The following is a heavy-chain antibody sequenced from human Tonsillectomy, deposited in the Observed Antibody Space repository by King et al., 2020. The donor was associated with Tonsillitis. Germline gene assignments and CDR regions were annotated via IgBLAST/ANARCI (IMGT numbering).Heavy chain of an antibody. CDR1: GFTFSSYW. J-gene: IGHJ4*02. D-gene: IGHD2-15*01. V-gene: IGHV3-7*03. CDR2: IKQDGSEK. Sequence: VQLVESGGGLVRPGGSLRLSCAASGFTFSSYWMSWVRQAPGKGLEWVANIKQDGSEKYYVDSVKGRFTISRDNAKKSLYLQMNSLRAGDTAVYYCARGIYRYCSGGSCYSIAFRFYFDYWGQGTLVTVSS. CDR3: ARGIYRYCSGGSCYSIAFRFYFDY.